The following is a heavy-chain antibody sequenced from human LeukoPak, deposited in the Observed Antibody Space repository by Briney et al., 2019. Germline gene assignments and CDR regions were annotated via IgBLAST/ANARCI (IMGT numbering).Heavy chain of an antibody. CDR3: ARVTSEYYDFWSGYYPPSNWFDP. Sequence: PSETLSLTCTVSGGSISSYYWSWIRQPPGKGLERIGYIYYSGSTNYNPSLTSRVTISVDTSKNQFSLKLSSVTAADTAVYYCARVTSEYYDFWSGYYPPSNWFDPWGQGTLVTVSS. CDR2: IYYSGST. D-gene: IGHD3-3*01. CDR1: GGSISSYY. J-gene: IGHJ5*02. V-gene: IGHV4-59*01.